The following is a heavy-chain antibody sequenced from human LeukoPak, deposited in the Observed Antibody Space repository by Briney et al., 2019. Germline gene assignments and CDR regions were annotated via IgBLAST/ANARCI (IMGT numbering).Heavy chain of an antibody. CDR1: GFTFSSYT. J-gene: IGHJ4*02. V-gene: IGHV3-21*01. CDR2: ISSSSSYI. Sequence: GGSLRLSCAASGFTFSSYTMNWVRQAPGKGLEWVSSISSSSSYIYYADSVKGRFTISRDSAKNSLYLQMNSLRAEDTAVYYCARDKYSSSWYDYWGQGTLVTVSS. CDR3: ARDKYSSSWYDY. D-gene: IGHD6-13*01.